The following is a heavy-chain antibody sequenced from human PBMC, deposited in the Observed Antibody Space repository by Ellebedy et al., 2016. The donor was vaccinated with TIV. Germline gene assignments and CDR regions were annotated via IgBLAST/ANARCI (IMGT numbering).Heavy chain of an antibody. CDR3: AGGGGFLIQN. J-gene: IGHJ4*01. V-gene: IGHV3-21*01. CDR2: VNSVSTSM. CDR1: GFPFSSYN. D-gene: IGHD4-23*01. Sequence: PGGSLRLSCAVSGFPFSSYNMNWIRQAPGKGLEWVSAVNSVSTSMFYADSVKGRFTVSRDNAKNSLYLEMNTLRAEDSAVYYCAGGGGFLIQNWGHGTLVIVSS.